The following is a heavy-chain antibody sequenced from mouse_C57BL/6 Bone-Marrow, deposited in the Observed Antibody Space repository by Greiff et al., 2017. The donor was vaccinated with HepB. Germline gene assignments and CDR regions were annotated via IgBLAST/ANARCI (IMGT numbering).Heavy chain of an antibody. Sequence: VQLQESGPGLVQPSQSLSITCTVSGFSLTSYGVHWVRQSPGKGLEWLGVIWSGGSTDYNAAFISRLSISKDNSKSQVFFKMNSLQADDTAIYYCARLIVTTQVNFDVWGTGTTVTVSS. CDR2: IWSGGST. CDR3: ARLIVTTQVNFDV. V-gene: IGHV2-2*01. CDR1: GFSLTSYG. J-gene: IGHJ1*03. D-gene: IGHD2-5*01.